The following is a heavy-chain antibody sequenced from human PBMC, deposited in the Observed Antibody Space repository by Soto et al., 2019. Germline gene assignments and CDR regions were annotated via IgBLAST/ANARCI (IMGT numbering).Heavy chain of an antibody. J-gene: IGHJ6*02. CDR3: ASMTGGYQYYYYGMDV. V-gene: IGHV1-69*12. CDR1: GGTFSSYA. D-gene: IGHD5-18*01. CDR2: IIPIFGTA. Sequence: QVQLVQSGAEVKKPGSSVKVSCKASGGTFSSYAISWVRQAPGQGLEWMGGIIPIFGTANYAQKFQGRVTRTEDEATSTGYRELRSLTSEDSAVYYCASMTGGYQYYYYGMDVWGQGTTVTVSS.